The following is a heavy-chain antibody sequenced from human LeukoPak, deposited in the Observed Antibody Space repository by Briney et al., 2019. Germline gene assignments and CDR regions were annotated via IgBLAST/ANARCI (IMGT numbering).Heavy chain of an antibody. CDR3: ARLSGTYYIFDY. D-gene: IGHD1-26*01. CDR2: ITTYNGYT. Sequence: ASVKVSCKASGYTFTNYGISWMRQAPGQGLEWMGWITTYNGYTNYAQKFQGRVTMTTDTSTSTAYMELRSLRSDDAAVYYCARLSGTYYIFDYWGQGTLVTVSS. CDR1: GYTFTNYG. J-gene: IGHJ4*02. V-gene: IGHV1-18*01.